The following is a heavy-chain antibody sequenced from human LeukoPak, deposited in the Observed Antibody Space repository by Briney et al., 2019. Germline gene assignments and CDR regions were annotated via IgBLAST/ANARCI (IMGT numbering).Heavy chain of an antibody. CDR3: ARDLRFEDPFYFDY. Sequence: GGSLRLSCAASGFTFSSYSMNWVRQAPGKGLEWVSSISSSSSYIYYADSVKGRFTISRDNARNSLYLQMNSLRAEDTAVYYCARDLRFEDPFYFDYWGQGTLVTVSS. D-gene: IGHD3-16*01. J-gene: IGHJ4*02. CDR2: ISSSSSYI. CDR1: GFTFSSYS. V-gene: IGHV3-21*01.